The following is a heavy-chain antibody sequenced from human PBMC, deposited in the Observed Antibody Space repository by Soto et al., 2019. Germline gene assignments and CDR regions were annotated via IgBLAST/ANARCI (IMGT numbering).Heavy chain of an antibody. CDR3: ARYSNNWFQTEGMDV. V-gene: IGHV4-4*07. Sequence: PSATLSITCTVSVDSITTYYWILIRQPAGKGLEWIGRIDTSGNTNYNPSLKSRVTMSVDTSKKQFSLKLTSVTAADTAVYYCARYSNNWFQTEGMDVWGQGTTVTVSS. J-gene: IGHJ6*02. D-gene: IGHD6-13*01. CDR1: VDSITTYY. CDR2: IDTSGNT.